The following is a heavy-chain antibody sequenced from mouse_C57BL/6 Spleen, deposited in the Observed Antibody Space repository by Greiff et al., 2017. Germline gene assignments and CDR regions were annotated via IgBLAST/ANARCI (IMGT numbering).Heavy chain of an antibody. J-gene: IGHJ4*01. Sequence: VQLQQSGAELMKPGASVKLSCKATGYTFTGYWIEWVKQRPGHGLEWIGEILPGSGSTNYNEKFKGKATFTADTSSNTAYMKVSSLTTEDSAIYYCARGYYDYDGHYYAMDDWGQGTSVTVSS. CDR3: ARGYYDYDGHYYAMDD. D-gene: IGHD2-4*01. V-gene: IGHV1-9*01. CDR1: GYTFTGYW. CDR2: ILPGSGST.